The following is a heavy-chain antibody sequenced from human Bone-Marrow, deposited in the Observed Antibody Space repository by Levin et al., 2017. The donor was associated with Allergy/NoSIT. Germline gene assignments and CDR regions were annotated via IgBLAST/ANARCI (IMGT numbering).Heavy chain of an antibody. J-gene: IGHJ6*02. Sequence: LSLTCAASGFTFSTYDMIWVRQAPGKGLEWLAVISHEGSTKYYVDSVRGRLTISRDNSKNTVYLQMNSLGPEDTAVYYCARPKGGYCSTSSCYSRGLDVWGQGTTVTVSS. V-gene: IGHV3-30*03. CDR2: ISHEGSTK. D-gene: IGHD2-15*01. CDR3: ARPKGGYCSTSSCYSRGLDV. CDR1: GFTFSTYD.